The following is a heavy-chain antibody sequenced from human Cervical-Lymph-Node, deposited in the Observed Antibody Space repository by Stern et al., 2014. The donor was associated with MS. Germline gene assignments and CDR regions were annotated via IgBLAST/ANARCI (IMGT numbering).Heavy chain of an antibody. V-gene: IGHV1-2*06. CDR3: ARIYCSGDECYHSFDT. CDR1: GYRFSTFY. CDR2: IDPGSAAT. J-gene: IGHJ4*02. D-gene: IGHD3-16*02. Sequence: VQLVESGAEVKKPGASVKVSCKASGYRFSTFYLHWLLQAPGQGLQWIGRIDPGSAATNSSQTFQGRLTMTRDRSITTAYLELSGLRSDDTAVYYCARIYCSGDECYHSFDTWGQGTLVTVSS.